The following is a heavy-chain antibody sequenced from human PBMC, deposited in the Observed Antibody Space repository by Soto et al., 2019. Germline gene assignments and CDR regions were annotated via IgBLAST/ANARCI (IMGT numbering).Heavy chain of an antibody. D-gene: IGHD5-12*01. Sequence: GGSLRLSCAASGFIFTNYAMNWVRQAPGKGLEWVSVIGGRGNSAYYADSVQGRFTISRDNSKNTLALQMSSLTADDTAIYYCVREGRGSFDFWGRGKMVTVS. J-gene: IGHJ3*01. CDR3: VREGRGSFDF. CDR1: GFIFTNYA. V-gene: IGHV3-23*01. CDR2: IGGRGNSA.